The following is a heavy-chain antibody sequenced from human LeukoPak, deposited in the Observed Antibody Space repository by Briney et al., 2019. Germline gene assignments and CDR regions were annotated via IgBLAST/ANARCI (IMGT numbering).Heavy chain of an antibody. D-gene: IGHD6-25*01. CDR1: GFTFSSHW. J-gene: IGHJ4*02. CDR2: IIGDGTGR. V-gene: IGHV3-74*01. CDR3: ATGESAPRNDY. Sequence: GESLRLSCAASGFTFSSHWMHWVRQAPGMGLVWVARIIGDGTGRNYADSIEGRFTISRDNAKNMLYLQMDSLRAEDTGIYYCATGESAPRNDYWGQGTLVTVSS.